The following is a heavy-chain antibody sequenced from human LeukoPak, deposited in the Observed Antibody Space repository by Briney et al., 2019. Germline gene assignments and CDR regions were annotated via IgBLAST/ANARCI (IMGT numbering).Heavy chain of an antibody. CDR3: ARDSLVQNSYGMDV. V-gene: IGHV1-2*02. Sequence: ASVKVSCKASGYTFTGYDMHWVRQAPGQGLEWMGWINPNSGGTNYAQKFQGRVTMTRDTSISTAYMELSRLRSDDTAVYYCARDSLVQNSYGMDVWGRGTTVTVSS. D-gene: IGHD4/OR15-4a*01. CDR1: GYTFTGYD. CDR2: INPNSGGT. J-gene: IGHJ6*02.